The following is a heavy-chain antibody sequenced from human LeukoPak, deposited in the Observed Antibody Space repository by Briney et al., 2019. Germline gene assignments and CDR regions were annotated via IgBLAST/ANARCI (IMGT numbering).Heavy chain of an antibody. CDR2: ISYDRSYK. V-gene: IGHV3-30*04. CDR3: ARAPSVGATTLDY. D-gene: IGHD1-26*01. J-gene: IGHJ4*02. Sequence: PGRSLRLSCVASGFTFSSYAMHWVRQAPGKGLEWEAVISYDRSYKYYADSVKGRFTISRDNSENTLYLQMNSLRVEDTAVYYCARAPSVGATTLDYWGQGTLVTVSS. CDR1: GFTFSSYA.